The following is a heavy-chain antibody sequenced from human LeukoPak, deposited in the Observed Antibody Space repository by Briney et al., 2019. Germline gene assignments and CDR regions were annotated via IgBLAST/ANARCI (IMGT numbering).Heavy chain of an antibody. V-gene: IGHV3-74*01. CDR1: GFTFSSYW. CDR3: TRDQGGWGYSYGSDF. CDR2: INSDGSST. Sequence: GGSLRLSCAASGFTFSSYWMHWVRQAPGKGLVWVSRINSDGSSTSYADSVKGRFTISRDNAKNTLYLQMNSLRAEDTAVYYCTRDQGGWGYSYGSDFWGQGTLVTVSS. J-gene: IGHJ4*02. D-gene: IGHD5-18*01.